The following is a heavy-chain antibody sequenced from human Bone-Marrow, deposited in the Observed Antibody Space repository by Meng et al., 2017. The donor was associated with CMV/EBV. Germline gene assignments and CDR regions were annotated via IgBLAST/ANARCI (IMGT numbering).Heavy chain of an antibody. J-gene: IGHJ4*02. V-gene: IGHV3-11*01. CDR2: ISSGSGTI. CDR1: GFTFSDYY. Sequence: GESLKISCTGSGFTFSDYYMSWIRQAPGKGLEWLSYISSGSGTISYADSVKGRFTISRDNAKNSLYLQMNGLRAEDTAVYYCAKGPSGGYCSSTSCDDYWGQGTLVTVSS. D-gene: IGHD2-2*03. CDR3: AKGPSGGYCSSTSCDDY.